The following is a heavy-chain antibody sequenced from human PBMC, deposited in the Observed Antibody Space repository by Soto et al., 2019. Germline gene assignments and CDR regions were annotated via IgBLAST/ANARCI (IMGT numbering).Heavy chain of an antibody. CDR3: ARYYYDFWSGYSCYYYGMDV. Sequence: ASVKVSCKASGYTFTGYYMHWVRQAPGQGLEWMGWINPNSGGTNYAQKFQGRVTMTRDTSISTAYMELSSLRSEDTAVYYCARYYYDFWSGYSCYYYGMDVWGQGTTVTVSS. J-gene: IGHJ6*02. D-gene: IGHD3-3*01. V-gene: IGHV1-2*02. CDR1: GYTFTGYY. CDR2: INPNSGGT.